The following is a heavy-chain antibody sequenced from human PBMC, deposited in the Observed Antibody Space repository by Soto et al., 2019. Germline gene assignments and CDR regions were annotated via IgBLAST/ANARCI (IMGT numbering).Heavy chain of an antibody. CDR2: VSGSGVTT. V-gene: IGHV3-23*01. Sequence: EVQLFESGGGFIQPGGSLRLSCATSGFTFSSYAMSWVRQAPGKGLEWVSTVSGSGVTTYFADSVKGRFAISRDNSKNTXXLQMKSLRAEDTAVYYCAKEDGKYDSSGYYYNFDYWGQGALVTVSS. D-gene: IGHD3-22*01. CDR3: AKEDGKYDSSGYYYNFDY. J-gene: IGHJ4*02. CDR1: GFTFSSYA.